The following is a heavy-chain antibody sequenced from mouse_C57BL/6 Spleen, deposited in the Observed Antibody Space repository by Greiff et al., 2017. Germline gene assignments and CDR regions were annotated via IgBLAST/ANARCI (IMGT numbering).Heavy chain of an antibody. CDR3: ARSRLAYAMDY. V-gene: IGHV1-80*01. CDR1: GYAFSGYW. J-gene: IGHJ4*01. CDR2: IYPGDGDT. Sequence: VQLQQSGPELVKPGASVKISCKASGYAFSGYWMNWVKQRPGKGLEWIGQIYPGDGDTTYNRKFKGKATLPADKSSSTAYMQLSSLTSEDSAVYLCARSRLAYAMDYWGQGTTVTVSS.